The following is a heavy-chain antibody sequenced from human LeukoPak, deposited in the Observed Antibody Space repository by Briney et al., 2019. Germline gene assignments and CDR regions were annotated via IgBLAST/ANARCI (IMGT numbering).Heavy chain of an antibody. CDR3: ARDRGFYDSSGYYYPRY. V-gene: IGHV3-30*04. Sequence: GGSLRLSCAASGFTFSSYAMHWVRQAPGKGLEWVAVMSYDGSNKYYADSVKGRFTISRDNSKNTLYLQMNSLRAEDTAVYYCARDRGFYDSSGYYYPRYWGQGTLVTVSS. CDR2: MSYDGSNK. D-gene: IGHD3-22*01. J-gene: IGHJ4*02. CDR1: GFTFSSYA.